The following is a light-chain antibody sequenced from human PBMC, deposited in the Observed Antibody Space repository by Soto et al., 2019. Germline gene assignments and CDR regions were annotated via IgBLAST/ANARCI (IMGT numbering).Light chain of an antibody. CDR2: AAS. CDR1: QGISSY. CDR3: QQLNSYLLT. J-gene: IGKJ5*01. Sequence: IQLTQSPSSLSASVRARVTITCWASQGISSYLAWYQQKPGKAPKLLLYAASTLQSGVPSRFSGSGSGTDFTLTISSLQPEDFATYYCQQLNSYLLTFGQGTRLEIK. V-gene: IGKV1-9*01.